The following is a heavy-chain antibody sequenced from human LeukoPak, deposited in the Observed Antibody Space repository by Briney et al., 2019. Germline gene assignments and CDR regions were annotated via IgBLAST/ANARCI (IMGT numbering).Heavy chain of an antibody. Sequence: GGSLRLSCAASGFSFSDYAMNWVRQAPGKGLQWVSYISSSSSTRYYADSVKGRFTISRDNSKNTLYLQMNSLRAEDTAVYYCARARGYQLPEVYGMDVWGQGTTVTVSS. D-gene: IGHD2-2*01. J-gene: IGHJ6*02. V-gene: IGHV3-48*01. CDR1: GFSFSDYA. CDR2: ISSSSSTR. CDR3: ARARGYQLPEVYGMDV.